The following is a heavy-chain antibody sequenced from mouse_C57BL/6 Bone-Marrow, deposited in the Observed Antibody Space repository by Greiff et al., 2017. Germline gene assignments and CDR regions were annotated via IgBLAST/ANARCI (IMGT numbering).Heavy chain of an antibody. CDR3: ARTGSRRYYYAMDY. J-gene: IGHJ4*01. Sequence: EVQLVESGGGLVQPGGSLKLSCAASGFTFSDYYMYWVRQTPEKRLEWVAYISNGGGSTYYPDTVKGRFTISRDNAKNTLYLQMSRLKSEDTAMYYCARTGSRRYYYAMDYWGQGTSVTVSS. D-gene: IGHD2-4*01. CDR2: ISNGGGST. CDR1: GFTFSDYY. V-gene: IGHV5-12*01.